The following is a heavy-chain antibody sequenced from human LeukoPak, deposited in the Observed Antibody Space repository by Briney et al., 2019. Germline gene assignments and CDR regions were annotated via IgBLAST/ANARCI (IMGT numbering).Heavy chain of an antibody. CDR2: IIPIFGTA. J-gene: IGHJ4*02. CDR3: ARGPRYDFWSGYYWGYFDY. Sequence: GASVKVSCKASGGTFSSYAISWVRQAPGQGLEWMGRIIPIFGTANYAQKFQGRVTITTDESTSTAYMEVSSLRSEGTAGYYCARGPRYDFWSGYYWGYFDYWGQGTLVTVSS. CDR1: GGTFSSYA. D-gene: IGHD3-3*01. V-gene: IGHV1-69*05.